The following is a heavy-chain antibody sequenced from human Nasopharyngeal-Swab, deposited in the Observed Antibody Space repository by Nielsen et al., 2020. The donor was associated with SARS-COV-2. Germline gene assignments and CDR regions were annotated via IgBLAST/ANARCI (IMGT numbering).Heavy chain of an antibody. CDR3: AREGQQLVLGDMDV. Sequence: SEPLSLTCTVSGCSISSSSYYRGWIRQPPGKGLEWIGSIYYSGSTYYNPSLNSRVTISVDTSKNQFSLKLSSVTAADTAVYYCAREGQQLVLGDMDVWGKGTTVTVSS. V-gene: IGHV4-39*07. J-gene: IGHJ6*03. CDR2: IYYSGST. D-gene: IGHD6-13*01. CDR1: GCSISSSSYY.